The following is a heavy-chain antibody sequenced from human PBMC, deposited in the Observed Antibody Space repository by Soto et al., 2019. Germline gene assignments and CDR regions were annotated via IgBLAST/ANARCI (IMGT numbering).Heavy chain of an antibody. CDR3: ATGVATTEWDS. D-gene: IGHD5-12*01. Sequence: QVQLVQSGAEVKKPGSSVKVSCKASGGTFSNFALISWVRQAPGQGLEWMGGIIPIDATVNYAQKFQGRITLTADESTTTAYMDLGSLSSEDTAVYYCATGVATTEWDSWGQGTLVTVSS. J-gene: IGHJ4*02. CDR2: IIPIDATV. CDR1: GGTFSNFA. V-gene: IGHV1-69*12.